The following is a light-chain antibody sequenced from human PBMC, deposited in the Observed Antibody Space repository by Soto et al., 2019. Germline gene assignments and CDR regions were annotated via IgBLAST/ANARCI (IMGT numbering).Light chain of an antibody. CDR1: QNVNTW. CDR3: QQYYSFPPDT. J-gene: IGKJ5*01. Sequence: DIQLTQSPSTLSASVGDRVTITCRASQNVNTWVAWYQQKSGKAPNLLIYRASTLESGVPSRFSGSGSGTEFTLTISSLQPDDFATYYCQQYYSFPPDTFGQGTRLEIK. V-gene: IGKV1-5*01. CDR2: RAS.